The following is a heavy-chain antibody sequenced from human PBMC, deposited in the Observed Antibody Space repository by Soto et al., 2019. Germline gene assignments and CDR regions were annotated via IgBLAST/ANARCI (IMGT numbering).Heavy chain of an antibody. Sequence: PGGSLRLSCAASGFTFSNAWMSWVRQAPGKGLEWVGRIKSKSNGGTTDYAAPVKGRFTISRDDSKNTLYLQMNSLKTEDTAVYYCTRVTAFTYYYYAMDVWGQGTTVTVSS. V-gene: IGHV3-15*01. J-gene: IGHJ6*02. CDR2: IKSKSNGGTT. CDR3: TRVTAFTYYYYAMDV. CDR1: GFTFSNAW. D-gene: IGHD6-25*01.